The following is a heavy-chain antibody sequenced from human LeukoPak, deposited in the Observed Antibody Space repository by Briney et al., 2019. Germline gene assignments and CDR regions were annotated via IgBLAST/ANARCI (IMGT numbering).Heavy chain of an antibody. Sequence: PGGSLRLSCAASGLTFSSYAMSWVRQAPGKGLEWVSSVSGSGTTTYYADSVKGRFTISRDNSKNTLYLQMNGLRAEDTAVYYCARSLKLRCTNFDYWGQGTLATVSS. CDR3: ARSLKLRCTNFDY. CDR2: VSGSGTTT. J-gene: IGHJ4*02. D-gene: IGHD2-8*01. V-gene: IGHV3-23*01. CDR1: GLTFSSYA.